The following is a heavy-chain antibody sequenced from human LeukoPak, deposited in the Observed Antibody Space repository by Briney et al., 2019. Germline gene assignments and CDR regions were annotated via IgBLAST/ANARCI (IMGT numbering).Heavy chain of an antibody. J-gene: IGHJ5*02. V-gene: IGHV4-59*08. CDR1: EGSISHDY. CDR2: IDYSGYT. D-gene: IGHD2-2*01. CDR3: TTCAPNRYWFAP. Sequence: SETPSLTCNISEGSISHDYWVWVRQPPGKGLEWIAYIDYSGYTDYNPSVKSRVTMSIDTSKGQLTLHLRSVSAADTAIYYCTTCAPNRYWFAPWGQGIQVTVSS.